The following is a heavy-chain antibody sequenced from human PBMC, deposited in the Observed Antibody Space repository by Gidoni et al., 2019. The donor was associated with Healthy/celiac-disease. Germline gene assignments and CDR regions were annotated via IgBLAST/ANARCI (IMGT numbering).Heavy chain of an antibody. Sequence: EVQLVESGGGLVQPGGSLSLSCAASGFTFSSYEMHWVRQATGKGLGGVSAIGTAGDTYYPGSVKGRFTISRENAKNALYLQMNSRRAGDTAGYYCARAGGDSNLKYYYYGMDVWGQGTTVTVSS. CDR2: IGTAGDT. CDR3: ARAGGDSNLKYYYYGMDV. D-gene: IGHD4-4*01. V-gene: IGHV3-13*01. CDR1: GFTFSSYE. J-gene: IGHJ6*02.